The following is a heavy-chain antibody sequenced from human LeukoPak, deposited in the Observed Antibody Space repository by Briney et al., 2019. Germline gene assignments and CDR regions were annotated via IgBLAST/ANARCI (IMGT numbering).Heavy chain of an antibody. D-gene: IGHD6-19*01. V-gene: IGHV3-21*01. J-gene: IGHJ4*02. CDR3: ARDGSVAVPGTLYFDS. CDR1: GFTFSSYA. Sequence: GGSLRLSCAASGFTFSSYAMSWVRQAPGKGREGVAYIGDSAGDIHYADSVTGRFSISRYNDDNSLYLQMDSLSAEDTAVYYCARDGSVAVPGTLYFDSWGQGTLVTVSS. CDR2: IGDSAGDI.